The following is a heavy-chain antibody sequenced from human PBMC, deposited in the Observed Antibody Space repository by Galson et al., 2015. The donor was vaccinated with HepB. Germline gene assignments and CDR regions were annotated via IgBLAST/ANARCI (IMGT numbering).Heavy chain of an antibody. CDR2: TYYRSKWYN. D-gene: IGHD6-13*01. J-gene: IGHJ4*02. CDR3: ARASSSWYPLDY. V-gene: IGHV6-1*01. Sequence: CAISGDSVSSNSAAWNWIRQSPSRGLEWLGRTYYRSKWYNDYAVSVKSRITIKPDTSKNQFSLQLNSVTPEDTAVYYCARASSSWYPLDYWGQGTLVPSPQ. CDR1: GDSVSSNSAA.